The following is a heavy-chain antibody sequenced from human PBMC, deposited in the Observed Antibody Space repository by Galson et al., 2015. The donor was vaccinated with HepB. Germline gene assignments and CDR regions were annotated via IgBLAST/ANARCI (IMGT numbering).Heavy chain of an antibody. CDR2: ISLYNRDT. CDR3: ARGSLVVAVGASQNNWFDP. V-gene: IGHV1-18*01. D-gene: IGHD2-15*01. Sequence: SCKASGYTFSSYSITWVRQAPGQGLEWVGWISLYNRDTNYARKLQGRVTMTADTSTNTAYMELRSLRSDDTAVYYCARGSLVVAVGASQNNWFDPWGQGTPVTVSS. J-gene: IGHJ5*02. CDR1: GYTFSSYS.